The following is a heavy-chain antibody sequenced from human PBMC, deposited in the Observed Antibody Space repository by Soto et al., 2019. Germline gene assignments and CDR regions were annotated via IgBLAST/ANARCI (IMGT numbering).Heavy chain of an antibody. CDR1: GFTFSSYG. V-gene: IGHV3-30*18. CDR2: ISYDGSNK. CDR3: GKDFSHDYDLLTGPADY. J-gene: IGHJ4*02. D-gene: IGHD3-9*01. Sequence: GGSLRLSCAASGFTFSSYGMHWVRQAPGKGLEWVAVISYDGSNKYYADSVKGRFTISRDNSKNTLYLQMNSLRAEDTAVYYCGKDFSHDYDLLTGPADYWGQGALVPVFS.